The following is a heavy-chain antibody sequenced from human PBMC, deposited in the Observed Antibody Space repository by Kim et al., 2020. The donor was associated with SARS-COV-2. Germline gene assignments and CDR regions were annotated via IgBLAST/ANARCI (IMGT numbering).Heavy chain of an antibody. Sequence: GGSLRLSCAASGFTFSSYEMNWVRQAPGKGLEWVSYISSSGSTIYYADSVKGRFTISRDNAKNSLYLQMNSLRAEDTAVYYCAREAVPAATYYYYYGMDVWGQGTTVTVSS. J-gene: IGHJ6*02. D-gene: IGHD2-2*01. CDR3: AREAVPAATYYYYYGMDV. CDR2: ISSSGSTI. V-gene: IGHV3-48*03. CDR1: GFTFSSYE.